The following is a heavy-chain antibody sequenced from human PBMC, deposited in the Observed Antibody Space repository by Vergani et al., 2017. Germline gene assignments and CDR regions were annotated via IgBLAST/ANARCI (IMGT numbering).Heavy chain of an antibody. V-gene: IGHV4-39*01. CDR1: GGSIRSTFYY. Sequence: QLQLQESDPGLVKPSETLSLTCTASGGSIRSTFYYWGWIRQPPGKGLEGIGTIYYSGSTYYNPSLKSRVTISVDTSKNQFSLKLNSVTAADTAVYYCARHKEQLVPGNYYYYYYMDVWGKGTTVTVSS. D-gene: IGHD6-13*01. CDR2: IYYSGST. J-gene: IGHJ6*03. CDR3: ARHKEQLVPGNYYYYYYMDV.